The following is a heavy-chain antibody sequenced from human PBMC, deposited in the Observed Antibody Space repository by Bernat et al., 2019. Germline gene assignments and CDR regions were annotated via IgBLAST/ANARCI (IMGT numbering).Heavy chain of an antibody. CDR2: IYYSGST. Sequence: QLQLQESGPGLVKPSETLSLTCTVSGGSISSSSYYWGWIRQPPGKGLEWIGSIYYSGSTYYNPSLKSRVTISVDTSKNQFSLKLSSVTAADTAVYYCGTYDSSGYYYFAFDIWGQGTMVTVSS. J-gene: IGHJ3*02. CDR1: GGSISSSSYY. CDR3: GTYDSSGYYYFAFDI. V-gene: IGHV4-39*01. D-gene: IGHD3-22*01.